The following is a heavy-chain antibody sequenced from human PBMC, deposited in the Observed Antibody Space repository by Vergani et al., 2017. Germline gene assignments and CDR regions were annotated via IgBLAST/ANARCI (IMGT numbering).Heavy chain of an antibody. CDR3: ARRLPRYSSSWRNYYYYYGMDV. CDR1: GAPISYWC. J-gene: IGHJ6*02. V-gene: IGHV4-4*07. CDR2: LCPSGST. D-gene: IGHD6-13*01. Sequence: QVQMQESGPGLVKTSETLSLTCSASGAPISYWCWSWLRQPAGKGLEWIGRLCPSGSTNYKPSLKSRVTMSIDTSKNQFSLKLTSVTAADTAVYYCARRLPRYSSSWRNYYYYYGMDVWGQGTTVTVSS.